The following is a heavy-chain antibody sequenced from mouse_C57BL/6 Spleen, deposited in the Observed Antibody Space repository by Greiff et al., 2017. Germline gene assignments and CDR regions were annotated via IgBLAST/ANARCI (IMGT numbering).Heavy chain of an antibody. D-gene: IGHD2-1*01. Sequence: QVQLQQPGAELVRPGSSVKLSCKASGYTFTSYWMHWVKQRPIQGLEWIGNIDPSDSETHYNQKFKDKATLTVDKSSSTAYMQLSSLTSEDSAVYYCARRGNSYAMDYWGQGTSVTVSS. J-gene: IGHJ4*01. V-gene: IGHV1-52*01. CDR1: GYTFTSYW. CDR3: ARRGNSYAMDY. CDR2: IDPSDSET.